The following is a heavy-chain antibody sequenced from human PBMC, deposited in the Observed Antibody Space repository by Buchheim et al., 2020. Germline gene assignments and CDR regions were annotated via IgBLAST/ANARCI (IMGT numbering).Heavy chain of an antibody. CDR1: GYTFTGYY. CDR2: INPNSGGT. J-gene: IGHJ4*02. CDR3: ARVLINDYGDYESHDY. Sequence: QVQLVQSGAEVKKPGASVKASCKASGYTFTGYYMHWVRQAPGQGLEWMGWINPNSGGTNYAQKFKGRVTMTGDTSISQAYMELSRLRSDDTAVYYCARVLINDYGDYESHDYWGQGTL. D-gene: IGHD4-17*01. V-gene: IGHV1-2*02.